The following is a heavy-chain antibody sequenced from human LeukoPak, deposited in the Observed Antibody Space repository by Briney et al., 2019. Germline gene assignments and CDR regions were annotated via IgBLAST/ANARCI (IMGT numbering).Heavy chain of an antibody. Sequence: ASVNVSSKVSGYTLTELSMHWVRQAPGKGREWMGGFDPEDGETIYAQKFQGRVTMTEDTSTDTAYMELSSLRSEDTAVYYCATDSVGATGAFDYWGQGTLVTVSS. CDR3: ATDSVGATGAFDY. V-gene: IGHV1-24*01. J-gene: IGHJ4*02. D-gene: IGHD1-26*01. CDR1: GYTLTELS. CDR2: FDPEDGET.